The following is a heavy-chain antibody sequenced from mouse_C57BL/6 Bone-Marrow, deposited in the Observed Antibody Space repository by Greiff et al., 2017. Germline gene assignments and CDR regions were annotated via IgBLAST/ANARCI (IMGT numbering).Heavy chain of an antibody. V-gene: IGHV1-81*01. D-gene: IGHD2-2*01. Sequence: QVQLQQSGAELARPGASVKLSCKASGYTFTSYGISWVKQRPGQGLEWIGEIYPRSGNTYYNEKFKGKATLTADKSSSTAYMELRSLTSEDSAVYFCARLWFRNYFDYWGQGTTLTVSS. CDR2: IYPRSGNT. CDR1: GYTFTSYG. J-gene: IGHJ2*01. CDR3: ARLWFRNYFDY.